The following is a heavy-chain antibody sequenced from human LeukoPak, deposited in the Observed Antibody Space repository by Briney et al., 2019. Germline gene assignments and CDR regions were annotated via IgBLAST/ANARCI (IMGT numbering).Heavy chain of an antibody. J-gene: IGHJ1*01. V-gene: IGHV1-18*01. CDR3: ASNFIRTGYFREYYLH. CDR2: IAPYEGDT. Sequence: GASVKVSCKVSGYTFGAYGLSWVRQAPDQGLEWLGWIAPYEGDTQYTPKLQDRIILTADTATTTVYMELRSLRIDDTAVYYCASNFIRTGYFREYYLHWGQGTQVVVSS. CDR1: GYTFGAYG. D-gene: IGHD3-9*01.